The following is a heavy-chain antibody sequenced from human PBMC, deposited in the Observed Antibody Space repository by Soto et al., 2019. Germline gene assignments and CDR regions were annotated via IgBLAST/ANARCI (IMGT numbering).Heavy chain of an antibody. D-gene: IGHD2-15*01. CDR3: ARDTAVAFDY. CDR2: ISGHNGNT. CDR1: GYTFINYD. V-gene: IGHV1-18*01. Sequence: ASVKVSCKASGYTFINYDFSWVRQAPGQGLEWMGWISGHNGNTKYAQKFQGRATVTTDTSTTTAYMELRSLRSDDTAVYYCARDTAVAFDYWGQGTLVTVSS. J-gene: IGHJ4*02.